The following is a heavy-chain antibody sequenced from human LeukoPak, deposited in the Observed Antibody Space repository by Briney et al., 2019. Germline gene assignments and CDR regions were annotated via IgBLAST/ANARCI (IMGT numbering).Heavy chain of an antibody. J-gene: IGHJ4*02. D-gene: IGHD4-17*01. V-gene: IGHV3-30*03. CDR3: ARDPYGEYVSSSFDY. CDR1: GFTFSSYG. Sequence: GGSLRLSCADSGFTFSSYGMHWVRQAPGKGLEWVAVISYDGSNKYYADSVKGRFTVSRDNAKNSLYLRMNSLGAEDTAVYYCARDPYGEYVSSSFDYWGQGTLVTVSS. CDR2: ISYDGSNK.